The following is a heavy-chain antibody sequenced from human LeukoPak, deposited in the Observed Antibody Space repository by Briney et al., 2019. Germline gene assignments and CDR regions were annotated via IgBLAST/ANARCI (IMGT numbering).Heavy chain of an antibody. J-gene: IGHJ5*02. CDR3: ASASTPQAP. D-gene: IGHD3-16*01. V-gene: IGHV1-69*04. CDR1: GYTFTSYA. CDR2: IIPILGIA. Sequence: SVKVSCKASGYTFTSYAMNWVRQAPGQGLEWMGRIIPILGIANYAQKFQGRVTITADKSTSTAYMELSSLRSEDTAVYYCASASTPQAPWGQGTLVTVSS.